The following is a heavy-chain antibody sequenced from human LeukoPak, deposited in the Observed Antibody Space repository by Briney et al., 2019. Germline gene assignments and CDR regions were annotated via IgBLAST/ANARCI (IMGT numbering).Heavy chain of an antibody. CDR1: GGSISSCGYY. J-gene: IGHJ5*02. V-gene: IGHV4-39*01. CDR3: ARHEYSGSYYGLSWFDP. D-gene: IGHD1-26*01. CDR2: TYYSGST. Sequence: SETLSLTCTVSGGSISSCGYYWGWIRQPPGKGLEWIASTYYSGSTYYNPSLKSRVTISVDTSKNQLSLKLSSLTAADTAVYYCARHEYSGSYYGLSWFDPWGQGTLVTVSS.